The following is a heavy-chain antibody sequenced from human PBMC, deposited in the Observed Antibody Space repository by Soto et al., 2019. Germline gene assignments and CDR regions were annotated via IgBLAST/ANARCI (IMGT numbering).Heavy chain of an antibody. Sequence: SVEVACRASGATLSRYAISWVRQAPGQGLEWMGGIIAIFGTANYAQKFQGRVTITADESTSTAYLELSSLRSDDTAVYYCARDQGDCSSTSCYHYYYYYGMDVSGQGTTVTVS. J-gene: IGHJ6*02. CDR1: GATLSRYA. D-gene: IGHD2-2*01. CDR3: ARDQGDCSSTSCYHYYYYYGMDV. V-gene: IGHV1-69*01. CDR2: IIAIFGTA.